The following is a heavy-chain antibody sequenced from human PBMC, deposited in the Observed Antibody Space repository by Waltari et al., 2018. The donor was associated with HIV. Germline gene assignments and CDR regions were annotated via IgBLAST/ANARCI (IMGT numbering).Heavy chain of an antibody. J-gene: IGHJ6*02. V-gene: IGHV3-30*18. Sequence: QVHLVESGGGVVQPGRSLRLSCAASGFPFSSYAMHWVRQAPGKGLEWVALISYDGSNKYYADSVKGRFTISRDNSKNTLYLQMNSLRAEDTAVYYCAKEAGLWFGELPPSSYYYYYYGLDVWGQGTTVTVSS. CDR2: ISYDGSNK. CDR1: GFPFSSYA. D-gene: IGHD3-10*01. CDR3: AKEAGLWFGELPPSSYYYYYYGLDV.